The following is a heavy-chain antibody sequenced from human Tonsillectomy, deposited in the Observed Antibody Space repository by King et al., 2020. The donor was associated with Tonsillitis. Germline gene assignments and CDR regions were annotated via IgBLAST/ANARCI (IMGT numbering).Heavy chain of an antibody. Sequence: LQESGPGLVKPSQTLTLTCAVSGDSINSGSYSWSWIRQPPGKGLEWIGYINFSGASYYSPSLQRRITISLDTSKNQFSLRLTSVTAADTAMYYCARAADYGANWIDPWGQGALVTVSS. CDR2: INFSGAS. D-gene: IGHD4-17*01. CDR1: GDSINSGSYS. V-gene: IGHV4-30-4*07. CDR3: ARAADYGANWIDP. J-gene: IGHJ5*02.